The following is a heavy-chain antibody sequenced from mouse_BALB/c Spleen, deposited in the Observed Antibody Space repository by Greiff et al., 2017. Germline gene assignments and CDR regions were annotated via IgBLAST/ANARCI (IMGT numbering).Heavy chain of an antibody. J-gene: IGHJ3*01. V-gene: IGHV2-9*02. CDR2: IWAGGST. CDR1: GFSLTSYG. CDR3: ARDRGRLPFAY. D-gene: IGHD2-4*01. Sequence: VKVVESGPGLVAPSQSLSITCTVSGFSLTSYGVHWVRQPPGKGLEWLGVIWAGGSTNYNSALMSRLSISKDNSKSQVFLKMNSLQTDDTAMYYCARDRGRLPFAYWGQGTLVTVSA.